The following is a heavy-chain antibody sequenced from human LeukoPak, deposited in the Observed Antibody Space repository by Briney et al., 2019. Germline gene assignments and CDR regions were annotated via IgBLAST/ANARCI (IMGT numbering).Heavy chain of an antibody. V-gene: IGHV4-30-4*01. Sequence: SETLSLTCTVSGGSISSGDYYWSWIRQPPGKGLEWIGYIYYSGSTYYNPSLKSRVTISVDTSKNQFSLKLSPVTAADTAVYYCARDQMSEHGYNYDWGQGTLVTVSS. CDR3: ARDQMSEHGYNYD. CDR1: GGSISSGDYY. CDR2: IYYSGST. D-gene: IGHD5-24*01. J-gene: IGHJ4*02.